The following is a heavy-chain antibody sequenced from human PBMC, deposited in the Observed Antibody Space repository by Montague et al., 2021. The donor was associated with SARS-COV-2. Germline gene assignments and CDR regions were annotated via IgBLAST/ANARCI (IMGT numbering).Heavy chain of an antibody. V-gene: IGHV3-48*03. CDR3: TRDPGIAEAGSWFDY. D-gene: IGHD6-19*01. Sequence: SLRLSCAASGFTFSSYQMNWVRQAPGKGLEWVSYISSSGPNKNDADSVKGRFTISRDNAKNSLYLQMNSLRAEDTAVYYCTRDPGIAEAGSWFDYWGQGTLVTVSS. CDR2: ISSSGPNK. J-gene: IGHJ4*02. CDR1: GFTFSSYQ.